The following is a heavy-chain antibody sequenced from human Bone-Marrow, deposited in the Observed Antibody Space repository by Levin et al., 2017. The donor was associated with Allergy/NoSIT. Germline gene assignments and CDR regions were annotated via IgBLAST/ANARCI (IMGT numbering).Heavy chain of an antibody. CDR2: IYTAGAT. Sequence: GESLKISCTASGFTLSTNYMSWVRQAPGKGLEWVSLIYTAGATYYADSVKGRFTISRDNSKNTLFLQMNSLSVDDTAVYFCARDWPFGSGPYDAFDVWGPGTMVIVSS. D-gene: IGHD3-10*01. J-gene: IGHJ3*01. V-gene: IGHV3-53*01. CDR1: GFTLSTNY. CDR3: ARDWPFGSGPYDAFDV.